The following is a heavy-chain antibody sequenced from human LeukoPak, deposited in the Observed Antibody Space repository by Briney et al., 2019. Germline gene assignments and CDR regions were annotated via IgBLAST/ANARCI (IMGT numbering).Heavy chain of an antibody. J-gene: IGHJ4*02. D-gene: IGHD3-16*01. Sequence: GGSLRLSCAASGFTFSNAWMSWVRQAPGKGLEWVAVISYDGSNKYYADSVKGRFTISRDNSKNTLYLQMNSLRAEDTAVYYCAKSSYDYVWGSQHPFDYWGQGTLVTVSS. CDR2: ISYDGSNK. CDR3: AKSSYDYVWGSQHPFDY. V-gene: IGHV3-30*18. CDR1: GFTFSNAW.